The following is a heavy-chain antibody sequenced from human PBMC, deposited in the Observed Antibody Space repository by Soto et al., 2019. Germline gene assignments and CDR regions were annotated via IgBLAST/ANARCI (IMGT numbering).Heavy chain of an antibody. CDR1: GYTFTSYG. Sequence: QVQLVQSGAEVKKPGASVKVSCKASGYTFTSYGVSWVRQAPGQGLEWMGWISGYNGNTNYAQKLQGRVTMTTDTSTSTAYMELSSLRSDDTAVYYCARAGKYYYGSGSPYCCGMDVWGQGITVTVSS. CDR3: ARAGKYYYGSGSPYCCGMDV. V-gene: IGHV1-18*04. CDR2: ISGYNGNT. J-gene: IGHJ6*02. D-gene: IGHD3-10*01.